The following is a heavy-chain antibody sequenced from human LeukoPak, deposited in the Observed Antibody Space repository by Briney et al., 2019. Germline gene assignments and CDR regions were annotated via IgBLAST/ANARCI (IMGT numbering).Heavy chain of an antibody. J-gene: IGHJ4*02. D-gene: IGHD3-22*01. Sequence: PGGSLRLSCAASGFTFSSYWMHWVRQAPGKGLVWVSRINSDGSSTSYADSVKGRFTISRDNAKNTLYLQMNSLRAEDTAVYYCVRVTYYYDSSGYPPDYWGQGTLVTVSS. CDR2: INSDGSST. CDR3: VRVTYYYDSSGYPPDY. V-gene: IGHV3-74*01. CDR1: GFTFSSYW.